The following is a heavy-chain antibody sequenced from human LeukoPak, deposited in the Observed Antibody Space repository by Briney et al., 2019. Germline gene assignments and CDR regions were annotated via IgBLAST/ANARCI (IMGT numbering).Heavy chain of an antibody. CDR3: ARLRTYRRGFDP. D-gene: IGHD3-3*01. Sequence: GESLRISCKGSGYSFTSYWISWVRQVPGKGLEWIGRIDPSDSYTNYSPPFQGHVTISADKSISTAYLQWSSLKASDTAMYYCARLRTYRRGFDPWGQGTLVTVSS. CDR1: GYSFTSYW. V-gene: IGHV5-10-1*01. CDR2: IDPSDSYT. J-gene: IGHJ5*02.